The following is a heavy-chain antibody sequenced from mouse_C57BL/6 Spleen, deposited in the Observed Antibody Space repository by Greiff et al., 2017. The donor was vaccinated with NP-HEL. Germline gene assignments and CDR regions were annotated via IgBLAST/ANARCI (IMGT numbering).Heavy chain of an antibody. CDR2: INPYNGGT. D-gene: IGHD2-4*01. CDR1: GYTFTDYY. J-gene: IGHJ3*01. CDR3: ARGGNDYDEEGAWFAY. V-gene: IGHV1-19*01. Sequence: EVQLQQSGPVLVKPGASVKMSCKASGYTFTDYYMNWVKQSHGKSLEWIGVINPYNGGTSYNQKFKGKATLTVDKSSSTAYMELNSLTSEDSAVYYGARGGNDYDEEGAWFAYWGQGTLVTVSA.